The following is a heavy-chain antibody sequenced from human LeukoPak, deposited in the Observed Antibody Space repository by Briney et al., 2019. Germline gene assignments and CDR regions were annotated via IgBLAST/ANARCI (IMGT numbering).Heavy chain of an antibody. CDR1: RFSFSAYP. D-gene: IGHD1-26*01. CDR3: AKSLLTTASGTGRAFDI. CDR2: ISASGDVT. Sequence: PGGSLRLSCEASRFSFSAYPMGWVRRAPGRGLEWVSGISASGDVTFHADPLKGRSTISRDNSKNTLYLQMDSLRAEDTAKYYCAKSLLTTASGTGRAFDIWGQGTMVTVSS. V-gene: IGHV3-23*01. J-gene: IGHJ3*02.